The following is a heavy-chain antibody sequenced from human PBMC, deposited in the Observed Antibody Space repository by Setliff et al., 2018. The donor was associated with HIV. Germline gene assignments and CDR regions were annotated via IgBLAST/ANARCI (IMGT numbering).Heavy chain of an antibody. CDR1: GGSISSGGYS. D-gene: IGHD2-15*01. Sequence: SETLSLTCAVSGGSISSGGYSWSWIRQAPGKGLEWIGYIYHTGNTYYNPSLRSRVTISIDMSKNQFSLKLSSVTAADTAVYYCARVLLSGDFYFDYWGQGTMVT. J-gene: IGHJ4*02. V-gene: IGHV4-30-2*01. CDR3: ARVLLSGDFYFDY. CDR2: IYHTGNT.